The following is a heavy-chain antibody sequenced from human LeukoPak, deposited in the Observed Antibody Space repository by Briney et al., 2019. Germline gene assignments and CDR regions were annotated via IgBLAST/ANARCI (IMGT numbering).Heavy chain of an antibody. CDR3: ARGGGSSWYFVVSDYYYYMDV. J-gene: IGHJ6*03. CDR1: GGSFSGYY. CDR2: IYYSGST. V-gene: IGHV4-34*01. D-gene: IGHD6-13*01. Sequence: SETLSLTCAVYGGSFSGYYWGWIRQPPGKGLEWIGSIYYSGSTYYNPSLKSRVTISVDTSKNQFSLKLSSVTAADTAVYYCARGGGSSWYFVVSDYYYYMDVWGKGTTVTVSS.